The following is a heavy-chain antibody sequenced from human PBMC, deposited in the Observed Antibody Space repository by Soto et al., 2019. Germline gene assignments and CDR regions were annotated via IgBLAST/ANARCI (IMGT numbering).Heavy chain of an antibody. CDR2: IYYSGST. CDR1: GGSVSSGSYY. J-gene: IGHJ6*02. CDR3: ARGDRSASGIYYYYGMDV. V-gene: IGHV4-61*01. D-gene: IGHD2-15*01. Sequence: SETLSLTCTVSGGSVSSGSYYWSWIRQPPGKGLEWIGYIYYSGSTNYNPSLKSRVTISVDTSKNQFSLKPSSVTAADTAVYYCARGDRSASGIYYYYGMDVWGQGTTVTVSS.